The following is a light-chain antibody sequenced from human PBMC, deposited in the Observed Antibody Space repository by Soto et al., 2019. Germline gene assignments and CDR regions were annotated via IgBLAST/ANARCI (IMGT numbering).Light chain of an antibody. CDR2: WAS. Sequence: DFVMTQSPDSLAVSLGERATISCKSSQSVLSNKQNYLAWFQQKPGQPPKLLIYWASTRQSGVPDRFSGSGSATDFTLTISSLQAEDVAVYYCQQYHIDPITVGHGTRLESK. CDR1: QSVLSNKQNY. V-gene: IGKV4-1*01. J-gene: IGKJ5*01. CDR3: QQYHIDPIT.